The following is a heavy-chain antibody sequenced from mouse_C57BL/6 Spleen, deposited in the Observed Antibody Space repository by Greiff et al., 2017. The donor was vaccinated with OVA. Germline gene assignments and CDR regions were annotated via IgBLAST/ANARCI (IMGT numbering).Heavy chain of an antibody. Sequence: EVTVVASGGGLVQPGGSLKLSCAASGFTFSDYYMYWVRQTPEKRLECVAYISNGGGSTYYPDTVKGRFTISRDNAKNTLYLQMSRLKSEDTAMYYCAKGAYYDYDGFAYWGQGTLVTVSA. J-gene: IGHJ3*01. CDR2: ISNGGGST. V-gene: IGHV5-12*01. CDR3: AKGAYYDYDGFAY. D-gene: IGHD2-4*01. CDR1: GFTFSDYY.